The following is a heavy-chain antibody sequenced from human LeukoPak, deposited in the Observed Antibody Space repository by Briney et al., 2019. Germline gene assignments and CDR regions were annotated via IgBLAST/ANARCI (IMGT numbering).Heavy chain of an antibody. CDR3: AGRPDASGSYSLDY. D-gene: IGHD3-10*01. CDR2: IDYGGST. Sequence: SETLSLTCTVSGGSVNSSTYYWGWIRQPPGKGLEWIGTIDYGGSTYYNPSLKRRVTISVDTSKNQFSLKLSSVTAADTAVYYCAGRPDASGSYSLDYWGQGTLVTVSS. J-gene: IGHJ4*02. CDR1: GGSVNSSTYY. V-gene: IGHV4-39*01.